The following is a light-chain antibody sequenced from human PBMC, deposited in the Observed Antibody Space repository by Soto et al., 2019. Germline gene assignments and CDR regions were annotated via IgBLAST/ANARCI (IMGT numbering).Light chain of an antibody. CDR1: QGIKNW. J-gene: IGKJ5*01. V-gene: IGKV1-12*01. CDR3: QQAASFPIT. CDR2: TGS. Sequence: DIQMTQSPFYLSASVGDRVTIICRASQGIKNWLAWYQQKPGKAPNLLIYTGSSLQSGVPSRFSGSGSGTDFTLTINSLQPEDFATYYCQQAASFPITFGQGTRLEIK.